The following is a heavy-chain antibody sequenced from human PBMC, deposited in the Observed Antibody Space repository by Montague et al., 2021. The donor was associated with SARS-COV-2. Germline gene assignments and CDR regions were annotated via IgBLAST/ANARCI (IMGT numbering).Heavy chain of an antibody. D-gene: IGHD2-15*01. V-gene: IGHV4-4*07. CDR3: GRGVVAATPVVDY. J-gene: IGHJ4*02. CDR1: SDSISSFY. CDR2: IYASGGT. Sequence: SETLSLTCTVSSDSISSFYWNWIRQPAGKGLEWIGRIYASGGTNYNPSLKSRVTMSVDTSKNQFSLKLNSVTAADTAVYYCGRGVVAATPVVDYWGRGTLVTVSS.